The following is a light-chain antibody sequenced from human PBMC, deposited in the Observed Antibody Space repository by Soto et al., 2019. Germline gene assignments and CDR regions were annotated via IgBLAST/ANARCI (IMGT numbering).Light chain of an antibody. CDR1: QGVSSRY. CDR3: QQYNSYSYT. J-gene: IGKJ2*01. Sequence: EIVLTQSPGTLSLSPGERATLSCRASQGVSSRYLAWYQQKPGQAPRLLMFGASSRATGIPDRFSGSGSGTDFTLTISSLQPDDFATYYCQQYNSYSYTFGQGTKVDIK. CDR2: GAS. V-gene: IGKV3-20*01.